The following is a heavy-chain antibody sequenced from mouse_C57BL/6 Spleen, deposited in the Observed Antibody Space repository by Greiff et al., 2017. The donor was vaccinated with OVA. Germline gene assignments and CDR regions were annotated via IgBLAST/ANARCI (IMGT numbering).Heavy chain of an antibody. CDR2: IRLKSDNYAT. V-gene: IGHV6-3*01. CDR1: GFTFSNYW. CDR3: TDPFITTVEGFAY. D-gene: IGHD1-1*01. Sequence: EVQLVESGGGLVQPGGSMKLSCVASGFTFSNYWMNWVRQSPEKGLEWVAQIRLKSDNYATHYAESVKGRFTISRDASKSSVYLQMNNLRAEDTGIYYCTDPFITTVEGFAYWGQGTLVTVSA. J-gene: IGHJ3*01.